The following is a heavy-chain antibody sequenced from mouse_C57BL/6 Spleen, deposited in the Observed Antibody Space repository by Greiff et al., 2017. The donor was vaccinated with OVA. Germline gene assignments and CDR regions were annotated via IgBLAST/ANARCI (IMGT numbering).Heavy chain of an antibody. Sequence: EVQLVESGGGLVQPKGSLKLSCAASGFSFNTYAMNWVRQAPGKGLEWVARIRSKSNNYATYYADSVKDRFTISRDDSESMLYLQMNNLKTEDTAMYYCVRHEGAQAFAYWGQGTLVTVSA. D-gene: IGHD3-2*02. CDR3: VRHEGAQAFAY. V-gene: IGHV10-1*01. CDR2: IRSKSNNYAT. CDR1: GFSFNTYA. J-gene: IGHJ3*01.